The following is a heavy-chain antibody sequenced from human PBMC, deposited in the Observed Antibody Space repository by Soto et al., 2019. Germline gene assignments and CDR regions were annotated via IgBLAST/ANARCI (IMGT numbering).Heavy chain of an antibody. J-gene: IGHJ4*02. CDR3: ARGLSSVTMVRGVIITSFGY. Sequence: QVQLVQSGAEVKKPGSSVKVSCKASGGTFSSYAISWVRQAPGQGLEWMGGIIPIFGTANYAQKFQGRVTITADESTSTAHMELSSLRSEDTAVYYCARGLSSVTMVRGVIITSFGYWGQGTLVTVSS. CDR1: GGTFSSYA. D-gene: IGHD3-10*01. V-gene: IGHV1-69*01. CDR2: IIPIFGTA.